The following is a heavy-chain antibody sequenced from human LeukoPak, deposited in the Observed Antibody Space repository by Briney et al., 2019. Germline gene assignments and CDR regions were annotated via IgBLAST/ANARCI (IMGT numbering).Heavy chain of an antibody. D-gene: IGHD1-20*01. CDR1: GGSIRSGDYY. Sequence: KPSQTLSLTCAVSGGSIRSGDYYWSWARQPPGKGLEWIGHIYYSGNTYYNPSLKSRVAISVDTSKNQFSLKLSSVTAADTAVYYCACVTGLYFFDFWGQGTLVTVSS. CDR2: IYYSGNT. CDR3: ACVTGLYFFDF. J-gene: IGHJ4*02. V-gene: IGHV4-30-4*01.